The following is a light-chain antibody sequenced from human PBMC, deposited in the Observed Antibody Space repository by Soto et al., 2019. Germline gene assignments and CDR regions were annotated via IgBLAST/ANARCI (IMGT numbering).Light chain of an antibody. CDR1: SSDVGGYNY. CDR3: SSYTSSSPCV. CDR2: EVS. Sequence: QPVLTQPASVSGSPGQSITISCTGTSSDVGGYNYVSWYQQHPGKAPKLMIYEVSNRPSGVSNRFSGSKSGNTASLTISGLQAEDEADYYCSSYTSSSPCVFGTGTKVTVL. J-gene: IGLJ1*01. V-gene: IGLV2-14*01.